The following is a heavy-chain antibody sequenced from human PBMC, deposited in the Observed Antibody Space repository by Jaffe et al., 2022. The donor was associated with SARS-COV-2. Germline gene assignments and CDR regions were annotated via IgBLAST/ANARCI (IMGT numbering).Heavy chain of an antibody. V-gene: IGHV4-61*02. Sequence: QVQLQESGPGLVKPSQTLSLTCTVSGGSISSGYYWSWIRQPAGKGLEWIGRIQTSGSTDYNPSLKSRVTMSGDTSKNQFSLNLTSVTAADTAVYYCARGVLGIALAGYYYYFDYWGQGALVTVSS. CDR3: ARGVLGIALAGYYYYFDY. J-gene: IGHJ4*02. CDR2: IQTSGST. D-gene: IGHD6-19*01. CDR1: GGSISSGYY.